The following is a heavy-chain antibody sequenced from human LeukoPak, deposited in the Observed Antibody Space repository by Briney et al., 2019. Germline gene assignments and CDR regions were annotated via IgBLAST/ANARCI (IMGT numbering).Heavy chain of an antibody. CDR1: GFIFDDYA. Sequence: PGGSLRLSCAASGFIFDDYAMHWVRQAPGKGLEWVSSISSSSSYIYYADSVKGRFTISRDNAKNSLYLQMNSLRAEDTAVYYCARDLGYSSSWTRWFDPWGQGTLVTVSS. D-gene: IGHD6-13*01. CDR2: ISSSSSYI. J-gene: IGHJ5*02. CDR3: ARDLGYSSSWTRWFDP. V-gene: IGHV3-21*01.